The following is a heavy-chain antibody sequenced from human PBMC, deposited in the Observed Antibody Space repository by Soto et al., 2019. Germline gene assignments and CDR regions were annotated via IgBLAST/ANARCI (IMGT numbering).Heavy chain of an antibody. CDR1: GYRFSTYW. CDR2: IYPGDSDT. V-gene: IGHV5-51*01. J-gene: IGHJ4*02. CDR3: ARLGGIVDTGTWIQ. D-gene: IGHD1-26*01. Sequence: GESLKISCKASGYRFSTYWIGWVRQRPGKGPEWMAIIYPGDSDTRENPSFQGQVTISADKSSNTVHLQWRSLKASDTAIYYCARLGGIVDTGTWIQWGQGTPVTVSS.